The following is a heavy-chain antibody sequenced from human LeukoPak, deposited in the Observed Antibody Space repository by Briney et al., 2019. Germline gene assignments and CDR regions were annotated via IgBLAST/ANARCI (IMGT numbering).Heavy chain of an antibody. CDR3: ATRSGGRATYYYYYMDV. CDR2: FDPEDGET. J-gene: IGHJ6*03. CDR1: GYTLTELS. V-gene: IGHV1-24*01. D-gene: IGHD2-15*01. Sequence: GASVKVSCKVSGYTLTELSMHWVRQAPGKGLEWMGGFDPEDGETIYAQKFQGRVTMTEDTPTDTAYMELSSLRSEDTAVYYCATRSGGRATYYYYYMDVWGKGTTVTVSS.